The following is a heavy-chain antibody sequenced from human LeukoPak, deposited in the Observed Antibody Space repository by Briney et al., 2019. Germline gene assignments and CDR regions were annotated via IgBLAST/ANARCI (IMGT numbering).Heavy chain of an antibody. V-gene: IGHV3-7*01. CDR2: IKEDGSEK. CDR1: GFTFNKYW. Sequence: GGSLRLSCAASGFTFNKYWMSWVRQAPGKGLEWVANIKEDGSEKNYVDSVKGRFTISRDNAKNSLYLQMNSLRAEDTAVYYCAREDIVLMVYTLDYWGQGTLVTVSS. J-gene: IGHJ4*02. D-gene: IGHD2-8*01. CDR3: AREDIVLMVYTLDY.